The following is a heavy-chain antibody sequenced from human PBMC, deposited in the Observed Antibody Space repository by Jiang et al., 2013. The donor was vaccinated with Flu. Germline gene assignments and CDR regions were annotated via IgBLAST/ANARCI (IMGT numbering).Heavy chain of an antibody. Sequence: KPTQTLTLTCTFSGFSLTTSGMRVNWIRQPPGKALEWLARVDWDDEKFHSTSLETRLTISKDTSKNQVVLTVTNVDPEDTATYYCARMRPGGLTHFDFWGQGTLVTVSS. CDR2: VDWDDEK. D-gene: IGHD3/OR15-3a*01. CDR1: GFSLTTSGMR. J-gene: IGHJ4*02. CDR3: ARMRPGGLTHFDF. V-gene: IGHV2-70*04.